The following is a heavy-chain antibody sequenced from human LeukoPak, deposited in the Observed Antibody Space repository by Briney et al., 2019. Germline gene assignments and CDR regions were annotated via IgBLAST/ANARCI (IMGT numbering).Heavy chain of an antibody. CDR2: IYSSGST. CDR1: GGSISSYY. Sequence: SETLSLTCTVSGGSISSYYWSWIRQPPGKGLEWIGYIYSSGSTNYNPSLKSRVTISVDTSKNQFSLKLSSVTAADTAVYYCARDRYYYDSSSYYSAFDTWGQGTMVTVSS. CDR3: ARDRYYYDSSSYYSAFDT. J-gene: IGHJ3*02. D-gene: IGHD3-22*01. V-gene: IGHV4-59*01.